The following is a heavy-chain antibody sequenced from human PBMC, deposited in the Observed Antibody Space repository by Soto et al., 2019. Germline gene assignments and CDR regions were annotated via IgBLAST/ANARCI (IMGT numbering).Heavy chain of an antibody. V-gene: IGHV4-31*03. CDR1: GGSISSGGYY. CDR2: IYYSGST. Sequence: PSEILSLTCTVSGGSISSGGYYWSWIRQHPGKGLEWIGYIYYSGSTYYNPSLKSRVTISVDTSKNQFSLKLSSVTAADTAVYYCARTSIVGATIDYWGQGTLVTVSS. J-gene: IGHJ4*02. CDR3: ARTSIVGATIDY. D-gene: IGHD1-26*01.